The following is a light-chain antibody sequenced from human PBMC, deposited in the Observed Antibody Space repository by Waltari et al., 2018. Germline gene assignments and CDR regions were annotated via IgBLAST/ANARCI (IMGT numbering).Light chain of an antibody. CDR2: AAS. CDR3: QQYYSYPLT. Sequence: AIRITQSPSSLSASTGDRVTITCRASQGISSYLAWYQQKPGKAPELLIYAASTLQSGVPPRFSGSGSGTDFTLTISCLQSEDFATYYCQQYYSYPLTFGGGTKVEIK. J-gene: IGKJ4*01. V-gene: IGKV1-8*01. CDR1: QGISSY.